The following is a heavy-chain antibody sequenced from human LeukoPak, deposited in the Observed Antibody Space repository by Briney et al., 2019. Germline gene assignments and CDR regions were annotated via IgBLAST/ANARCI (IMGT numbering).Heavy chain of an antibody. D-gene: IGHD4-23*01. J-gene: IGHJ4*02. CDR3: ARERRGYGGNRALDY. CDR1: GGSIGSSSYY. V-gene: IGHV4-39*07. Sequence: SETLSLTCTVSGGSIGSSSYYWGWIRQPPGKGLEWIGSIYYSGSTYYNPSLKSRVTISVDTSKNQFSLKLSSVTAADTAVYYCARERRGYGGNRALDYWGQGTLVTVSS. CDR2: IYYSGST.